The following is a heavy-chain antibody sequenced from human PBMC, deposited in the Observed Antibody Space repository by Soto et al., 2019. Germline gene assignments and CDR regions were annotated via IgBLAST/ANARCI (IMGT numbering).Heavy chain of an antibody. V-gene: IGHV3-49*03. CDR2: IRSKAYGGTT. J-gene: IGHJ4*02. D-gene: IGHD3-10*01. CDR3: TRPSWPRFGELFWIDY. CDR1: GFTFGDYA. Sequence: GGSLRLSCTASGFTFGDYAMSWFRQAPGKGLEWVGFIRSKAYGGTTEYAASVKGRFTISRDDSKSIAYLQMNSLKTEDTAVYYCTRPSWPRFGELFWIDYWGQGTLVTGSS.